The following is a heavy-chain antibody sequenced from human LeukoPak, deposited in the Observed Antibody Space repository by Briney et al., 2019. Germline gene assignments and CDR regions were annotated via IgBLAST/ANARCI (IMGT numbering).Heavy chain of an antibody. Sequence: GGSLRLSCAASGFTFNSYAMSWVRQAPGKGLEWVSVISGRDVSTYYADSVKGRFTISRDNSKNTLYLQMNSLRAEDTAVYYCAKGLRSCSGGSCRTYYFDYW. J-gene: IGHJ4*01. CDR1: GFTFNSYA. D-gene: IGHD2-15*01. CDR3: AKGLRSCSGGSCRTYYFDY. V-gene: IGHV3-23*01. CDR2: ISGRDVST.